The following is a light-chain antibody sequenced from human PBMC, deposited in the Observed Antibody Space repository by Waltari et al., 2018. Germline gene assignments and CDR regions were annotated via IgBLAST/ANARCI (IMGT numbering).Light chain of an antibody. J-gene: IGLJ3*02. V-gene: IGLV2-14*03. CDR2: DVS. CDR1: SSDFGAYKY. CDR3: SSYSSSTTRV. Sequence: QSALTQPASVSGSPGQSVSISCTGTSSDFGAYKYVSWYQQHPGKAPKLIIYDVSDRHSGVSDRFSGSKSGNTASLIISGLQAEDEADYYCSSYSSSTTRVFGGGTKLTVL.